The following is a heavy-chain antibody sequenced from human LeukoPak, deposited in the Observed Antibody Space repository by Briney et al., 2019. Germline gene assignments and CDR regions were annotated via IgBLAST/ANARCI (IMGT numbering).Heavy chain of an antibody. J-gene: IGHJ4*02. Sequence: PGGSLRLSCAASGFTFSSYSMNWVRQAPGKGLEWVSSISSSSSYIYYADSVKGRFTISRDNAKNSLYLQINSLRAEDTAVYYCARDVTYYYDSSGYYSPHFDYWGQGTLVTVSS. V-gene: IGHV3-21*01. CDR2: ISSSSSYI. CDR1: GFTFSSYS. D-gene: IGHD3-22*01. CDR3: ARDVTYYYDSSGYYSPHFDY.